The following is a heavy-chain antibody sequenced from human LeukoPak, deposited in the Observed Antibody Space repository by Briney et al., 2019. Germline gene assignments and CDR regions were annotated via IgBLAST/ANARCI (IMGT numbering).Heavy chain of an antibody. D-gene: IGHD6-25*01. V-gene: IGHV4-59*01. J-gene: IGHJ6*02. CDR3: ARSPSGYQYYYYYAMDV. CDR1: GGSISSYY. Sequence: SETLSLTCTVSGGSISSYYWSWIRQPPGKGLEWIGYIYNSGSTNYNPSLKSRVTVPVDTSKNQFSLKLSSVTAADTAVYYCARSPSGYQYYYYYAMDVWGQGTTVTVSS. CDR2: IYNSGST.